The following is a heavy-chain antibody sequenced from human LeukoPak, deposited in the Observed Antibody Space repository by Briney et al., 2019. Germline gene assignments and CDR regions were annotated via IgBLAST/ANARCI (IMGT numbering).Heavy chain of an antibody. CDR3: ARGGIMVRQSINFHFFYGMDV. V-gene: IGHV4-34*01. CDR1: GGSLIGHY. Sequence: SETLSLTCDVYGGSLIGHYLSWVRQPPGKGLEWIGEINHSGSSSYNPSLKNRVTISIDTSKNQSSLWLSAVTAADTAIYYCARGGIMVRQSINFHFFYGMDVWGQGTTVTVSS. J-gene: IGHJ6*02. CDR2: INHSGSS. D-gene: IGHD3-10*01.